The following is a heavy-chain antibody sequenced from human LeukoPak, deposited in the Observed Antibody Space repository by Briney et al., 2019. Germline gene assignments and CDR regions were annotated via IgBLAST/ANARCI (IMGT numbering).Heavy chain of an antibody. CDR1: GFSFNSYA. CDR3: AKGYSNPSHFDY. V-gene: IGHV3-23*01. CDR2: ISRSGDNP. J-gene: IGHJ4*02. Sequence: GGSLRLSCAASGFSFNSYAMSWVRQAAGKGLEWVSTISRSGDNPYYADSVKGRFTISRDNSKSTLYLQMNSLRVEDTAVYFCAKGYSNPSHFDYWGQGTLVAVSS. D-gene: IGHD4-11*01.